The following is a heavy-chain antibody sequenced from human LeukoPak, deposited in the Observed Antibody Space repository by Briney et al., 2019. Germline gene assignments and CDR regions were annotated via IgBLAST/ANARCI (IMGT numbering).Heavy chain of an antibody. Sequence: EASVKVSCKASGYTFTSYGISWVRQAPGQGLEWMGWISAYNGNTNYAQKLQGRVTMTTDTSTSTAYMELRSLRSDDTAVYYCARDGGYYYRSDYFDYWGQGTLVTVSS. V-gene: IGHV1-18*04. CDR2: ISAYNGNT. CDR3: ARDGGYYYRSDYFDY. CDR1: GYTFTSYG. D-gene: IGHD3-22*01. J-gene: IGHJ4*02.